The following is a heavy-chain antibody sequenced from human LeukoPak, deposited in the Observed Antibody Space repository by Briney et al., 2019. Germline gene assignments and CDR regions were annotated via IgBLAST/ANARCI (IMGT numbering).Heavy chain of an antibody. J-gene: IGHJ4*02. Sequence: GGSLRLSCAASGFTFSSYEMNWVRQAPGKGLEWVSYISSSGSSIYYADSVKGRFTISRDNSKNTLYLQMNSLRAEDTAVYYCASIARDGSGSFDYWGQGTLVTVSS. D-gene: IGHD3-10*01. V-gene: IGHV3-48*03. CDR1: GFTFSSYE. CDR2: ISSSGSSI. CDR3: ASIARDGSGSFDY.